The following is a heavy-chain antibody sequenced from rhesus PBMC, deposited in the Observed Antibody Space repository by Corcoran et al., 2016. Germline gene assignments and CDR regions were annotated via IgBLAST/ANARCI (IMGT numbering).Heavy chain of an antibody. CDR1: GYSISSGYN. CDR2: ISGSSGST. CDR3: ARRGSYSGIDD. V-gene: IGHV4-99*01. D-gene: IGHD3-16*01. Sequence: QVQLQESGPGLVKPSETLSLTCAVSGYSISSGYNWGWLRQPPGKGLEYIGYISGSSGSTYYNPSLKSRVTISKDTSKNQFSLKLSSVTAADTAVYYCARRGSYSGIDDWGQGVLVTVSS. J-gene: IGHJ4*01.